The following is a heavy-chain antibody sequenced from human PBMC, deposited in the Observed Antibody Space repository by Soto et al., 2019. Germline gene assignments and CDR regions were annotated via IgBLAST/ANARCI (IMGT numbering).Heavy chain of an antibody. CDR2: ISPNSAAT. Sequence: LRLSCVASGFSFSTCAMCWVRQAPGKGLEWVSLISPNSAATYYTDSVKGRFTISRDNSKNTLYLQMNSLRAEDTAIYNCATQDFRGATGTTWGQGTLVTVSS. J-gene: IGHJ4*02. D-gene: IGHD1-1*01. CDR1: GFSFSTCA. CDR3: ATQDFRGATGTT. V-gene: IGHV3-23*01.